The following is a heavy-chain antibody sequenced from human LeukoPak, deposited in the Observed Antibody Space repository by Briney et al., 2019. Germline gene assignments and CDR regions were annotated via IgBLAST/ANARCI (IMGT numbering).Heavy chain of an antibody. Sequence: GGSLRLSCAASGFTFSSYGMHWVRQAPGKGLGWVAVIWYDGSNKYYADSVKGRFTISRDNSKNTLYLQMNSLRAEDTAVYYCAKDRLHCSSTSCDSFYFQHWGQGTLVTVSS. CDR1: GFTFSSYG. CDR3: AKDRLHCSSTSCDSFYFQH. V-gene: IGHV3-33*06. CDR2: IWYDGSNK. D-gene: IGHD2-2*01. J-gene: IGHJ1*01.